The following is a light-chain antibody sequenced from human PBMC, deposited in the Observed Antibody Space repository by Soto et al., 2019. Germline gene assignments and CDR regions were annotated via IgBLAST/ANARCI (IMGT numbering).Light chain of an antibody. J-gene: IGKJ1*01. CDR3: QHYNSCSEA. CDR1: QTISSW. CDR2: KAS. Sequence: DIQMTQSPSTLSGSVGDRVTITCRASQTISSWLAWYQQKPGKAPKLLIYKASTLKSGVPSRFSGSGSGTEFTLTISSLQPDDFATYYCQHYNSCSEAFGQGNKVEI. V-gene: IGKV1-5*03.